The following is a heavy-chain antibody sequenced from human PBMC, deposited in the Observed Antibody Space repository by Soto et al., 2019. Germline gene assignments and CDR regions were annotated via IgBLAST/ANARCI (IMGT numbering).Heavy chain of an antibody. CDR3: ASLPATSDFDY. J-gene: IGHJ4*02. Sequence: QVQLQESGPGLVKPSGTLSLTCAVPGGSISSSNWWSWVRQPPGKGLEWIGEIYHSGSTNYNPSLKRRVTISVDKSKNQSSLKLSSVPAADTAVYYCASLPATSDFDYWGQGTLVTFSS. D-gene: IGHD2-2*01. V-gene: IGHV4-4*02. CDR1: GGSISSSNW. CDR2: IYHSGST.